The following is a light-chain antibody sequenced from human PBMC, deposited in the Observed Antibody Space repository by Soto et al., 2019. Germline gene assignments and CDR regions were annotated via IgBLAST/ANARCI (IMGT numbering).Light chain of an antibody. V-gene: IGKV3-11*01. CDR2: DAS. J-gene: IGKJ5*01. Sequence: EIVLTQSPATLSLSPGERATLSCRASQSVSNYLAWYQQRPGQAPRLLIYDASHRSTGIPARFSGSGSGTDFTLTISSLEPEDFAVYYCQERTDWPITCGQGTRLEIK. CDR1: QSVSNY. CDR3: QERTDWPIT.